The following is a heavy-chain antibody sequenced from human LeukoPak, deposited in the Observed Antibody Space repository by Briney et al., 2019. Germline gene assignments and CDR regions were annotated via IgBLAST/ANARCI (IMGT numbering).Heavy chain of an antibody. CDR3: AKDDTWIQLWYDY. D-gene: IGHD5-18*01. CDR1: GFTFSTYV. Sequence: GGSLRLSCAASGFTFSTYVMTWVRQAPGKGLEWVSAISGSGANTYYADSVKGRFTISRDNSKNTLYLQMNSLRAEDAAVDYCAKDDTWIQLWYDYWGQGTQVTVSS. J-gene: IGHJ4*02. V-gene: IGHV3-23*01. CDR2: ISGSGANT.